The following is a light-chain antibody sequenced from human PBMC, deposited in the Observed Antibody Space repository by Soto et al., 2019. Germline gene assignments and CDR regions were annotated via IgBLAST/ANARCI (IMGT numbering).Light chain of an antibody. CDR1: QSINSE. CDR2: GAS. V-gene: IGKV3-15*01. CDR3: QQGHNWPLT. J-gene: IGKJ2*01. Sequence: EIVMTQSPATLSLSPGERAALSCRASQSINSELAWYQQKPGQPPRLLIYGASTRATGVPARFTGSESGSEFTLTILGLQSEDFAVYYCQQGHNWPLTFGQGTRLEI.